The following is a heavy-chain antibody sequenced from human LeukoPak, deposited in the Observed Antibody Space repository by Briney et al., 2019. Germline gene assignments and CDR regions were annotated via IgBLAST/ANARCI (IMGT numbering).Heavy chain of an antibody. Sequence: QPGRSLRLSCAASGFTFDDYAMHWVRQAPGKGLEWVSGISWNSGSIGYADSVKGRFTISRDNSKNTLYLQMNSLRAEDTAVYYCAKDPTYSSSWYREGWFDPWGQGTLVTVSS. CDR2: ISWNSGSI. D-gene: IGHD6-13*01. CDR3: AKDPTYSSSWYREGWFDP. J-gene: IGHJ5*02. V-gene: IGHV3-9*01. CDR1: GFTFDDYA.